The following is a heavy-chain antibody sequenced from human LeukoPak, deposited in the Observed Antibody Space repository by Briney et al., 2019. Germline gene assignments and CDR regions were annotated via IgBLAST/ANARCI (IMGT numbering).Heavy chain of an antibody. J-gene: IGHJ4*02. V-gene: IGHV1-2*02. CDR2: INPNSGGT. D-gene: IGHD3-22*01. CDR3: ARVIRFSGYYDSSGYGFDY. CDR1: GYTFTGYY. Sequence: GASVKVSCMASGYTFTGYYMHWVRQAPGQGLEWMGWINPNSGGTNYAQKFQGRVTMTRDTSISTAYMELSRLGSDDTAVYYCARVIRFSGYYDSSGYGFDYWGQGTLVTVSS.